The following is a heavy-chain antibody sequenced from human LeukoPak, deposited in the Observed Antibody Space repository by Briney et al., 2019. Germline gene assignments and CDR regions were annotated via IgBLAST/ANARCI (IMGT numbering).Heavy chain of an antibody. CDR3: ARGRVSSSTWYSTYYYYFYMDV. CDR1: DDSITMYY. CDR2: VDHTGST. V-gene: IGHV4-59*01. Sequence: NPSETLTLTCSVSDDSITMYYWTWIRQPPGKGPEWIGYVDHTGSTNFNPSLNGRVSISRDTTKNLFSLRLRSVTAADTAVYFCARGRVSSSTWYSTYYYYFYMDVWGKGTTVTVS. J-gene: IGHJ6*03. D-gene: IGHD1-1*01.